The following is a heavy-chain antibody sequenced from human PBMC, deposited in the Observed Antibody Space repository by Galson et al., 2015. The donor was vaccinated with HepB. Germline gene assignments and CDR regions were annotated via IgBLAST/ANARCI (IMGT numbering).Heavy chain of an antibody. CDR1: GFIFSSYA. J-gene: IGHJ6*03. CDR3: AKEARYSSSWYYMDV. CDR2: ISGSGGST. D-gene: IGHD6-13*01. V-gene: IGHV3-23*01. Sequence: SLRLSCAASGFIFSSYAMSWVRQAPGKGLEWVSGISGSGGSTYYADSVKGRFTISRDNSKNRLYLQTNSLRAEDTAVYYCAKEARYSSSWYYMDVWGKGTTVTVSS.